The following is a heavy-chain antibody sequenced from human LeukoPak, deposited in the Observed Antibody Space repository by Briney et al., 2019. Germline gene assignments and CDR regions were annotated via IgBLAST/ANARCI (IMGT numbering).Heavy chain of an antibody. CDR1: GGSISSSSYD. Sequence: SETLSLTCTVSGGSISSSSYDWGWIRQPPGKGLEWIGSIYYSGSTYYNPSLKSRVTISVDTSKNQFSLKLSSVTAADTAVYYCARGISQDYGDYGCFDYWGQGTLVTVSS. CDR2: IYYSGST. V-gene: IGHV4-39*07. J-gene: IGHJ4*02. D-gene: IGHD4-17*01. CDR3: ARGISQDYGDYGCFDY.